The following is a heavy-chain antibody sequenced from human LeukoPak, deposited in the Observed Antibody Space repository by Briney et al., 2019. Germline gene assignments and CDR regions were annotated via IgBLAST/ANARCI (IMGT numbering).Heavy chain of an antibody. V-gene: IGHV4-39*01. Sequence: KASETLSLTCTVSGGSISSSSYYWGWIRQPPGKGLEWIGSIYYSGSTYYNPSLKSRVTISVDTSKNQFSLKLSSVTAADTAVYYCARLYYYDSSGYLESYWYFDLWGRGTLVTVSS. CDR1: GGSISSSSYY. CDR3: ARLYYYDSSGYLESYWYFDL. D-gene: IGHD3-22*01. CDR2: IYYSGST. J-gene: IGHJ2*01.